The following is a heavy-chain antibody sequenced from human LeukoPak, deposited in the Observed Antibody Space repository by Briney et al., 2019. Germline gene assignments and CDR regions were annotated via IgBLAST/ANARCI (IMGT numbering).Heavy chain of an antibody. V-gene: IGHV4-59*01. Sequence: PSETLSLTCTVSGGSISSYYWSWIRQPPGKGLEWIGYIDYSGSTNYNPSLKSRVTISVDTSKNQFPLKLSSVTAADTAVYYCARDTPYDILTGYYLDYYYYMDVWGKGTTVTVSS. D-gene: IGHD3-9*01. CDR1: GGSISSYY. CDR2: IDYSGST. CDR3: ARDTPYDILTGYYLDYYYYMDV. J-gene: IGHJ6*03.